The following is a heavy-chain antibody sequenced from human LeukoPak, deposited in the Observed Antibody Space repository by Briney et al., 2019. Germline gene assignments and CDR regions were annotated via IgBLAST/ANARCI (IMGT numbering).Heavy chain of an antibody. V-gene: IGHV1-69*13. CDR1: GGTFSSYA. CDR2: IIPIFGTA. D-gene: IGHD6-6*01. CDR3: ARDPGIAARYYYGMDV. J-gene: IGHJ6*02. Sequence: ASVEVSCKASGGTFSSYAISWVRQAPGQGLEWMGGIIPIFGTANYAQKFQGRVTITADESTSTAYMELSSLRSEDTAVYYCARDPGIAARYYYGMDVWGQGTTVTVSS.